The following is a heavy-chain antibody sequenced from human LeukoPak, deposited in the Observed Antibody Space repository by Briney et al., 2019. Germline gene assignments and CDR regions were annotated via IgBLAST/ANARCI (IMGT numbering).Heavy chain of an antibody. D-gene: IGHD3-22*01. CDR1: GFTFSSYS. Sequence: GGSLRLSCAVSGFTFSSYSMNWVRQAPGKGLEWVSYISSSSNTIYYADSVKGRFTISRDNAKNSLYLQMNSLRDEDTAVYYCARDRYYDSSGFYFDYWRQGTLVTVSS. CDR3: ARDRYYDSSGFYFDY. CDR2: ISSSSNTI. J-gene: IGHJ4*02. V-gene: IGHV3-48*02.